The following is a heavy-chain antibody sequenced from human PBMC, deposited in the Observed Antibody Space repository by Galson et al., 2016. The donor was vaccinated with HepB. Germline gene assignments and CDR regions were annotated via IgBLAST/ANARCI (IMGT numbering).Heavy chain of an antibody. CDR2: IYHSGST. J-gene: IGHJ4*02. Sequence: TLSLTCAVSGGSISTSNWWSWVRQPPGKGLEWIGEIYHSGSTNYNPSLKSRVTISVDKSKNQFSLRLTSVTAADTAVYYCARAEHLGYCSGGSCYFFDYWGQGTLVTVSS. D-gene: IGHD2-15*01. CDR3: ARAEHLGYCSGGSCYFFDY. CDR1: GGSISTSNW. V-gene: IGHV4-4*02.